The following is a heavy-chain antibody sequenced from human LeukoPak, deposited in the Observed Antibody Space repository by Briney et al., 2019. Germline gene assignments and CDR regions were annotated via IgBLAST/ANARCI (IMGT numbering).Heavy chain of an antibody. V-gene: IGHV1-46*01. CDR2: IIPSASST. D-gene: IGHD3-10*01. J-gene: IGHJ4*01. CDR1: GYTFTNYY. CDR3: ATPGAGRHRVFDS. Sequence: ASVKVSCKTSGYTFTNYYMHWVRQAPGQSLEWMGIIIPSASSTTYAQKFQGRVSMTSDTSTSTVYMELSSLRSEDTAIYYCATPGAGRHRVFDSWGQGTLVTVSS.